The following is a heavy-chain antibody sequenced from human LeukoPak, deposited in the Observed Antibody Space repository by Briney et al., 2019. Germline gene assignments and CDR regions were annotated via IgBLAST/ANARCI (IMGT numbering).Heavy chain of an antibody. Sequence: GGSLRLSCAASEFTFSSFWMSWVRQAPGKGLEWVANIKQDGSEKRYVDSVKGRFTISRDNSKNTLYLQMNSLRAEDTAVYYRAREGGIAAAGINYWGQGTLVTVSS. CDR3: AREGGIAAAGINY. D-gene: IGHD6-13*01. CDR2: IKQDGSEK. V-gene: IGHV3-7*01. CDR1: EFTFSSFW. J-gene: IGHJ4*02.